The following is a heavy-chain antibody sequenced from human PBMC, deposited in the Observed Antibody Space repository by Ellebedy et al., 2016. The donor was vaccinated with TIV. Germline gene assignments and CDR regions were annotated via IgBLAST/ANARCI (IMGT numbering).Heavy chain of an antibody. V-gene: IGHV1-3*01. J-gene: IGHJ1*01. D-gene: IGHD3-22*01. CDR1: GGTFSSYA. Sequence: ASVKVSCKASGGTFSSYAISWVRQAPGQRLEWMGWINAGNGNTKYSQKFQGRVTITRDTSASTAYMELSSLRSEDTAVYYCGVNYYDSSGSDFQHWGQGTLVTVSS. CDR2: INAGNGNT. CDR3: GVNYYDSSGSDFQH.